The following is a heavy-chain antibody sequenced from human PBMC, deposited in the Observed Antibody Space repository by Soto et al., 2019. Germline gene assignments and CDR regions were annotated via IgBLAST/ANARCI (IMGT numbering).Heavy chain of an antibody. CDR3: ARRVGDLLTGTYYFDY. Sequence: SETLSLTCTVSGGSISSYYWSWIRQPPGKGLEWIGYIYYSGSTNYNPSLKSRVTISVDTSKNQFSLKLSSVTAADTAVYYCARRVGDLLTGTYYFDYWGQGTLVTVSS. J-gene: IGHJ4*02. D-gene: IGHD3-9*01. CDR2: IYYSGST. V-gene: IGHV4-59*08. CDR1: GGSISSYY.